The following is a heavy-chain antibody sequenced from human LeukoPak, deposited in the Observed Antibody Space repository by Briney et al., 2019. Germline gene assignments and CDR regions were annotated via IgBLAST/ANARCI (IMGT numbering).Heavy chain of an antibody. J-gene: IGHJ4*02. CDR1: GFTFGNAW. D-gene: IGHD2-2*01. CDR3: TTIGGGYCSPTSCFRDY. Sequence: GGSLRLSCAASGFTFGNAWMTWVRQAPGKGLEWVGRIKSKTDGTTTDYAAPVKGRFIISRDDSKSTLYLQMNSLKTEDTAMYYCTTIGGGYCSPTSCFRDYWGQGTLVTVSS. CDR2: IKSKTDGTTT. V-gene: IGHV3-15*01.